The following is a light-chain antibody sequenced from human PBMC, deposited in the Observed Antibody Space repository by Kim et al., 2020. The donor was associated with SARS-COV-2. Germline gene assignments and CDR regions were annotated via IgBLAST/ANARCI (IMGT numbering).Light chain of an antibody. CDR2: EDD. J-gene: IGLJ2*01. V-gene: IGLV6-57*03. CDR1: SGSIDDNY. Sequence: GETVTISYTRSSGSIDDNYVQWYQQRPGGVPTAVIYEDDQRPSGVSDRFSGSIDNSSNSASLTISGLRTEDEADYYCQSYNRDNVLFGGGTQLTVL. CDR3: QSYNRDNVL.